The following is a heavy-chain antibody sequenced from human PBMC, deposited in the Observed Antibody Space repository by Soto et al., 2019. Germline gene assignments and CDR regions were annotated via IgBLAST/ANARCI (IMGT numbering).Heavy chain of an antibody. CDR2: IHYSGTT. V-gene: IGHV4-59*01. J-gene: IGHJ4*02. D-gene: IGHD6-13*01. Sequence: SETLSLTCTVSGGSMRNYFWTWIRQPPGKGLEWIGYIHYSGTTSFFPSYNPSLRSRVTISEDTSENQFSLKLLSVTTADTAVYFCAAGEASSRNLAPYYLDFWGQGTLVTVSS. CDR1: GGSMRNYF. CDR3: AAGEASSRNLAPYYLDF.